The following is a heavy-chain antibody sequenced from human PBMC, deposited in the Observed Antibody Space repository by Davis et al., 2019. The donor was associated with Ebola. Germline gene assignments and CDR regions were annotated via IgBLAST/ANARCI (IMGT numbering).Heavy chain of an antibody. J-gene: IGHJ5*02. CDR1: GFTFGDYA. CDR3: TRVRFLEWLLSGWFDP. V-gene: IGHV3-49*03. D-gene: IGHD3-3*01. Sequence: GESLKISCTASGFTFGDYAMSWFRQAPGKGLEWVGFIRSKAYGGTTEYAASVKGRFTISRDDSKSIASLQMNSLKTEDTAVYYCTRVRFLEWLLSGWFDPWGQGTLVTVSS. CDR2: IRSKAYGGTT.